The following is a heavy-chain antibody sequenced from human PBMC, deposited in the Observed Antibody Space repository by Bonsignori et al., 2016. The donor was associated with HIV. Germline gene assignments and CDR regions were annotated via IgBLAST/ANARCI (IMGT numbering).Heavy chain of an antibody. D-gene: IGHD3-16*01. CDR2: IYHGESP. CDR3: ARRSGDY. CDR1: GGSFSGYY. Sequence: QVQLQQWGAGLLKPSETLSLTCAVHGGSFSGYYWSWIRQSPGRGLEWIGEIYHGESPKYRPSLKSRVTISVDTSNNQFFLNLTSVTAADTAVYYCARRSGDYWGQGTLVTVSS. J-gene: IGHJ4*02. V-gene: IGHV4-34*02.